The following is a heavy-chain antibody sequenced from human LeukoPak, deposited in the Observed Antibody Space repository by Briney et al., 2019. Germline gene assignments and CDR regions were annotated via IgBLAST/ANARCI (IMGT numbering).Heavy chain of an antibody. CDR2: INHSGGT. Sequence: SGTLSLTCAVYGGSFSGYYWSWIRQPPGKGLEWIGEINHSGGTNYNPSLKSRVTISVDTSKNQFSLKLSSVTAAGTAVYYCARGGSRHDFWSGYYSSWFDPWGQGTLVTVSS. CDR1: GGSFSGYY. V-gene: IGHV4-34*01. D-gene: IGHD3-3*01. CDR3: ARGGSRHDFWSGYYSSWFDP. J-gene: IGHJ5*02.